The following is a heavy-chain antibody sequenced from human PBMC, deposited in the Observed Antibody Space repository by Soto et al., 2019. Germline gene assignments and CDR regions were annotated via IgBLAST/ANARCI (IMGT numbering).Heavy chain of an antibody. CDR3: ARDRSPYDYIWGSSLPGAHYFYY. CDR2: IYYSGST. Sequence: QLQLQESGPGLVKPSETLSLTCTVSGGSISSSSYYWGWIRQPPGKGLEWIGSIYYSGSTYYNPSLKSRVTISVDTSKNQFSLTLSSVNAADTAVYYCARDRSPYDYIWGSSLPGAHYFYYWGQGTLVTVSS. D-gene: IGHD3-16*01. V-gene: IGHV4-39*02. CDR1: GGSISSSSYY. J-gene: IGHJ4*02.